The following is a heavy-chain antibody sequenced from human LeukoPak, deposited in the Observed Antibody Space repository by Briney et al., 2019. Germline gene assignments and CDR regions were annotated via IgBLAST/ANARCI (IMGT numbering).Heavy chain of an antibody. Sequence: GGSLRLSCAASGFTFSNYWMSWVRQTPEKGLEWVASIKEDGSVKYYVDSVKGRFTISRDNAKNSLYLHMNSLRVEDRAVYYCARGSGWLDPWGQGTLVTVFS. J-gene: IGHJ5*02. V-gene: IGHV3-7*05. CDR1: GFTFSNYW. CDR3: ARGSGWLDP. CDR2: IKEDGSVK. D-gene: IGHD1-26*01.